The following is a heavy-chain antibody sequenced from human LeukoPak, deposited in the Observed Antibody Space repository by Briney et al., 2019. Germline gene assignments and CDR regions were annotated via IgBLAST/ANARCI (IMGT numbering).Heavy chain of an antibody. V-gene: IGHV3-23*01. J-gene: IGHJ3*02. D-gene: IGHD6-13*01. CDR1: GFTFSSYA. Sequence: GGSLRLSCAASGFTFSSYAMSWVRQAPGKGLEWVSAISGSGGSTYYADSVKGRFTISRDNSKNTLYLQMNSLRAEDTAVYYCAKVLYSSSWYASGAFDIWGQGTMVTVSS. CDR3: AKVLYSSSWYASGAFDI. CDR2: ISGSGGST.